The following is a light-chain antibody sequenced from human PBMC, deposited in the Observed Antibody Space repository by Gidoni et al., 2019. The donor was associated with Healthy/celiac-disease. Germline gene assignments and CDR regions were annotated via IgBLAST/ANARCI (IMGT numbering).Light chain of an antibody. CDR3: SSYTSSSTLGV. V-gene: IGLV2-14*01. CDR2: DVS. CDR1: SSDVGGYNY. Sequence: HSALTQPASVSGSPGQSITISCTGTSSDVGGYNYVSLYQQHPGKAPKLMIYDVSNRPSGVSNRFSGSKSGNTASLTISGLQAEDEADYYCSSYTSSSTLGVFGGGTKLTVL. J-gene: IGLJ2*01.